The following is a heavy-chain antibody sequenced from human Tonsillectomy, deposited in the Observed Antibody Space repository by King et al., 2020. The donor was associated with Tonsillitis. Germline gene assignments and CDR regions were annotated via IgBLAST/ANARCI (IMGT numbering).Heavy chain of an antibody. Sequence: VQLVESGGGLVKPGGSLRLSCAASGFTFSDYYMRWIRQAPGKGLEWVSYISSSVSTIYYADSVKGRFTISRDNAKNSLYLQMNSLRAEDTAVYYCARGRFCSSTSCYTRFLVNYWGQGTLVTVSS. CDR3: ARGRFCSSTSCYTRFLVNY. J-gene: IGHJ4*02. CDR2: ISSSVSTI. D-gene: IGHD2-2*02. V-gene: IGHV3-11*01. CDR1: GFTFSDYY.